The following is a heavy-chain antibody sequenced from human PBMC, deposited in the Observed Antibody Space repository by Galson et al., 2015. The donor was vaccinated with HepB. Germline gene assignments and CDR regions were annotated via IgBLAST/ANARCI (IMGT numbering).Heavy chain of an antibody. Sequence: SVKVSCKASGYTFTSYGISWVRQAPGQGPEWMGWISAYNGNTNYAQKLQGRVTMTTDTSTSTAYMELRSLRSDDTAVYYCARSIWTDLGSPSDYWGQGTLVTVSS. D-gene: IGHD3/OR15-3a*01. J-gene: IGHJ4*02. CDR3: ARSIWTDLGSPSDY. CDR1: GYTFTSYG. V-gene: IGHV1-18*01. CDR2: ISAYNGNT.